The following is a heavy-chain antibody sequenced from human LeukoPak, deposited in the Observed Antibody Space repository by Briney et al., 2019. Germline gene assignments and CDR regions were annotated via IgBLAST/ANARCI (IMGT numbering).Heavy chain of an antibody. D-gene: IGHD3-10*01. J-gene: IGHJ4*02. CDR3: ARAIWFGEGHDY. CDR1: GGSVSNYY. CDR2: IYYTET. Sequence: SETLSLTCTVSGGSVSNYYWSWIRQSPGKGLEWIGYIYYTETSYNPSLKSRVTISADTSKNQFSLKLYSVTAADTAVYYCARAIWFGEGHDYWGQGTLVTVSS. V-gene: IGHV4-59*02.